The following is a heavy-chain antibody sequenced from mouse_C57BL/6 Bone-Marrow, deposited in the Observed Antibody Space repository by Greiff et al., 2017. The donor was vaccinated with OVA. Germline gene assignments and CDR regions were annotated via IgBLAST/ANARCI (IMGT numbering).Heavy chain of an antibody. Sequence: EVKLQPSGAELVRPGSLVKMFCKTFGYTFTSHGINWVKPRPGQGLEGIGYIYIGNGYTEYNEKFKGKATLTVDTSSSTAYMELHSLTSEDSAVYFCARSWYYYAMDDWGQGTSVTVSS. CDR1: GYTFTSHG. CDR2: IYIGNGYT. CDR3: ARSWYYYAMDD. V-gene: IGHV1-58*01. J-gene: IGHJ4*01.